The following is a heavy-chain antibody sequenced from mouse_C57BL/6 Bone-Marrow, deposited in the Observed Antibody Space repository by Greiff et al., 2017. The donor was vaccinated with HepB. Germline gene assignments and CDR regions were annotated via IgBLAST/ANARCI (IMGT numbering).Heavy chain of an antibody. J-gene: IGHJ4*01. CDR1: GYTFTSYG. Sequence: VQLQQSGAELARPGASVKLSCKASGYTFTSYGISWVKQRTGQGLEWIGEIYPRSGNTYYNEKFTGKATLTADKSSSTAYLELRSLTSEDSAVYFCYYYGSFYYAMDYWGQGTSVTVSS. V-gene: IGHV1-81*01. CDR2: IYPRSGNT. D-gene: IGHD1-1*01. CDR3: YYYGSFYYAMDY.